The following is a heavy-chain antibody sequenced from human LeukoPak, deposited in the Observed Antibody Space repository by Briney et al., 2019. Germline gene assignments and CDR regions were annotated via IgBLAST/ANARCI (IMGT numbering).Heavy chain of an antibody. CDR1: GYTFTSYG. J-gene: IGHJ6*02. D-gene: IGHD3-9*01. V-gene: IGHV1-18*01. CDR3: ARGPPGNGVRYFDWLFSNYYYGMDV. Sequence: ASVKVSCKASGYTFTSYGISWVRQAPGQGLEWMGWISAYNGNTNYAQKLQGRVTMTADTSTSTAYMELRSLRSDDTAVYYCARGPPGNGVRYFDWLFSNYYYGMDVWGQGTTVTVSS. CDR2: ISAYNGNT.